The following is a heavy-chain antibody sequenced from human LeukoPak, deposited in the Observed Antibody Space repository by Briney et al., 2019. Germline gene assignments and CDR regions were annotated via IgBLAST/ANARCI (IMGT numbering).Heavy chain of an antibody. CDR3: AKGSITMVRGVTFDY. Sequence: GGSLRLSCAASGFTFSSYGMHWVRQAPGKGLEWVAFIRYDGSNKYYADSVKGRFTISRDNSKNTLYLQMNSLRAEDTAVYYCAKGSITMVRGVTFDYWGQGTLVTVSS. D-gene: IGHD3-10*01. J-gene: IGHJ4*02. CDR2: IRYDGSNK. V-gene: IGHV3-30*02. CDR1: GFTFSSYG.